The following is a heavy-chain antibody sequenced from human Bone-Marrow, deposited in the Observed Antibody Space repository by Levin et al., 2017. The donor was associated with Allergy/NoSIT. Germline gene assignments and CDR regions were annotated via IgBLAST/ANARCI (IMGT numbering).Heavy chain of an antibody. D-gene: IGHD2/OR15-2a*01. CDR1: GAPMNTYY. J-gene: IGHJ4*02. V-gene: IGHV4-59*01. CDR2: INYSGNT. CDR3: ARDDEAHFPPDLDY. Sequence: GSLRLSCSVSGAPMNTYYWSWVRQAPEKGLEWIGYINYSGNTNYNPSLKSRVTMSVDTSKNQFSLKLTSVTAADTAIYYCARDDEAHFPPDLDYWGQGTLVTVSS.